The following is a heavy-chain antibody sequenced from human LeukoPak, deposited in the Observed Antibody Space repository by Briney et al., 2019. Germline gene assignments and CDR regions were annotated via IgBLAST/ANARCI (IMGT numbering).Heavy chain of an antibody. V-gene: IGHV4-31*03. J-gene: IGHJ5*02. D-gene: IGHD2-2*01. CDR2: IYYSGST. CDR1: GGSISSGGYY. Sequence: PSETLCLTCTVSGGSISSGGYYWSWIRQDPGKGLEWIGYIYYSGSTYYNPSLKSRVTISVDTSKNQFSLKLSSMTAADTAVYYCARVYCSSTSCYAPWFDPWGQGTLVTVSS. CDR3: ARVYCSSTSCYAPWFDP.